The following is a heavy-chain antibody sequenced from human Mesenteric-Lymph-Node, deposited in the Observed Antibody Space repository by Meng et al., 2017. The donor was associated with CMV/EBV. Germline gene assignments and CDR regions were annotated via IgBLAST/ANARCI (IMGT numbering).Heavy chain of an antibody. CDR3: ARDIIYDSSGYYSYYYYGMDV. J-gene: IGHJ6*02. CDR1: YY. D-gene: IGHD3-22*01. CDR2: INPNSGGT. V-gene: IGHV1-2*04. Sequence: YYMHWVRQAPGQGLEWMGWINPNSGGTNYAQKFQGWVTMTRDTSISTAYMELSRLRSDDTAVYYCARDIIYDSSGYYSYYYYGMDVWGQGTTVHRLL.